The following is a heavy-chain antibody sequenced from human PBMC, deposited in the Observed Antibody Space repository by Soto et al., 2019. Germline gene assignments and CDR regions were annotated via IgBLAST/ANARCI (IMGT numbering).Heavy chain of an antibody. CDR2: IYYSGTT. V-gene: IGHV4-28*01. CDR1: GYSISSSNW. J-gene: IGHJ4*02. Sequence: SETLSLTCAVSGYSISSSNWWGWIRQPPGKGLEWIGYIYYSGTTYYNPSLKSRVTMSVDTSKNQFSLKLTSVTAVDTAVYYCARRPIQHPIDYWGQGTLVTVSS. CDR3: ARRPIQHPIDY.